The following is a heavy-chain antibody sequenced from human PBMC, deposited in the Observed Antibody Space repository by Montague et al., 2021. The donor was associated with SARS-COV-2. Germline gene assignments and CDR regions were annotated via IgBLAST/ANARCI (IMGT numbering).Heavy chain of an antibody. V-gene: IGHV4-59*01. D-gene: IGHD5-24*01. CDR1: GGSISSYN. CDR2: IYYSGST. CDR3: ACLQGDGSLYGMDV. J-gene: IGHJ6*02. Sequence: SETLSLTCTVSGGSISSYNWSWIRQPPGKGLECIGYIYYSGSTNYNPSLKSRVTISVDASKSQFSLTLSSVTAADTAVYYCACLQGDGSLYGMDVWGQGTTVTVSS.